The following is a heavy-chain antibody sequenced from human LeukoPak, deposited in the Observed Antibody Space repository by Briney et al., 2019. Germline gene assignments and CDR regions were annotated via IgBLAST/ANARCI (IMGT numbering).Heavy chain of an antibody. CDR2: IWYDGSNK. D-gene: IGHD3-22*01. V-gene: IGHV3-33*06. J-gene: IGHJ4*02. CDR3: AKDGSTPTYYYDRGGYFDY. Sequence: SGRSLRLSCAASGFTFTSYGMHWVRQAPGKGLEWVAVIWYDGSNKYYADSVKGRFTISRDNSKNTLYLQMNSLRAEDTAVYYCAKDGSTPTYYYDRGGYFDYWGQGTLVTVSS. CDR1: GFTFTSYG.